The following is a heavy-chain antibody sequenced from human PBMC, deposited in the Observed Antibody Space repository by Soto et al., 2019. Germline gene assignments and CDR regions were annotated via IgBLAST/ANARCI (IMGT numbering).Heavy chain of an antibody. J-gene: IGHJ5*02. CDR1: GYTFTSYG. V-gene: IGHV1-18*04. CDR3: ASAVHSGYDYLFDR. CDR2: ISAYNGNT. Sequence: ASVQVSCEASGYTFTSYGISWVRQAPGQGLEWMGWISAYNGNTNYAQKLQGRVTMTTDTSASTAYMELRSLRSDDTAGYYCASAVHSGYDYLFDRWGQGTLVTVS. D-gene: IGHD5-12*01.